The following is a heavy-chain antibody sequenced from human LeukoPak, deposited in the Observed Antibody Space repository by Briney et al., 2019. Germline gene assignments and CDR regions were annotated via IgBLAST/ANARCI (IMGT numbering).Heavy chain of an antibody. CDR3: AREGHYYDSSGYPWAFDI. J-gene: IGHJ3*02. D-gene: IGHD3-22*01. CDR1: GGSISSYY. Sequence: SETLSLTCTVSGGSISSYYWSWIRQPAGKGLEWLGRIYTSGSTNYNPSLKSRVTMSVDTSKNQFSLKLSSVTAADTAVYYCAREGHYYDSSGYPWAFDIWGQGTMVTVSS. CDR2: IYTSGST. V-gene: IGHV4-4*07.